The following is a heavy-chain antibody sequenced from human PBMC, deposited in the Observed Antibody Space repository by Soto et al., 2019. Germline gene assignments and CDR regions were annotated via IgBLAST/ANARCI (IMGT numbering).Heavy chain of an antibody. V-gene: IGHV4-34*01. CDR2: INHSGST. CDR3: ARVGYYDILTGTRGWFDP. Sequence: ASETLSLTCAVYGGSFSGYYWSWIRQPPGKGLEWIGEINHSGSTNYNPSLKSRVTISVDTSKNQFSLKLSSVTAADTAVYYCARVGYYDILTGTRGWFDPWGQGTLVTVSS. D-gene: IGHD3-9*01. CDR1: GGSFSGYY. J-gene: IGHJ5*02.